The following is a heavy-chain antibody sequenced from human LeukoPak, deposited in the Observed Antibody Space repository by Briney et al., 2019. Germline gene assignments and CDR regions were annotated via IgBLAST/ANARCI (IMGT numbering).Heavy chain of an antibody. CDR3: ARTSSWYGPFDC. V-gene: IGHV4-59*01. Sequence: SETLSLTCTVSGGSISRYYFSWIRQPPGKGLEWIGYIYSTGSTNYNPSLKSRVTISVDMSKKQFSLKLSSVTAADAAVYYYARTSSWYGPFDCWGQGTLVTVSS. J-gene: IGHJ4*02. D-gene: IGHD6-13*01. CDR1: GGSISRYY. CDR2: IYSTGST.